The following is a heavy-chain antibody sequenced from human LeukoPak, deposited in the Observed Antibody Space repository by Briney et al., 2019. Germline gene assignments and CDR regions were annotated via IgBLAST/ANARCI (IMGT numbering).Heavy chain of an antibody. CDR3: ARDRSNGDYAFDY. CDR1: GFTFSSYS. V-gene: IGHV3-21*01. Sequence: GGSLRLSCAASGFTFSSYSMNWVRQAPGKGLEWVSSISSSSSYIYYADSVKGRFTISRDNAKNSLYLQMNSLRAEDTAVYYCARDRSNGDYAFDYWGQGALVTVSS. CDR2: ISSSSSYI. J-gene: IGHJ4*02. D-gene: IGHD4-17*01.